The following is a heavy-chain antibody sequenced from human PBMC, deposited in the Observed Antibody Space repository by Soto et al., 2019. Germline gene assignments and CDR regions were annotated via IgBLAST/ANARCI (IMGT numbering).Heavy chain of an antibody. CDR1: GYTVTSYG. CDR3: ARDDIAVAGPNYYHYGMDV. Sequence: ASVKVSCKASGYTVTSYGISWVRQAPGQGLEWMGWISAYNGNTNYAQKLQGRVTMTTDTSTSTAYMELRSLRSDDTAVYYCARDDIAVAGPNYYHYGMDVRGQGTTVTVS. V-gene: IGHV1-18*01. CDR2: ISAYNGNT. D-gene: IGHD6-19*01. J-gene: IGHJ6*02.